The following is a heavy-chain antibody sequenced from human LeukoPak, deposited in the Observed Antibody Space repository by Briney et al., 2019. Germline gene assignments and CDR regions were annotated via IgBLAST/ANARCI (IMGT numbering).Heavy chain of an antibody. Sequence: ASVTVSCKASGYTFTSYDINWVRQATGQGLEWMGWMNPNSGNTGYAQKSQGRVTMTRNTSISTAYMELSSLRSEDTAVYYCARGRFLYSSSSGYFDYWGQGTLVTVSS. CDR1: GYTFTSYD. J-gene: IGHJ4*02. V-gene: IGHV1-8*01. D-gene: IGHD6-6*01. CDR3: ARGRFLYSSSSGYFDY. CDR2: MNPNSGNT.